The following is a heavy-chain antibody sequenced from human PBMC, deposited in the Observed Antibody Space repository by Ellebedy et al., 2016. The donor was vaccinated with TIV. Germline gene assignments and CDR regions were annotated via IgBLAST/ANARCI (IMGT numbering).Heavy chain of an antibody. J-gene: IGHJ5*02. CDR2: ISSSSSYI. CDR3: ARDRPTYYYDSSGFDP. CDR1: GFTFSSYS. D-gene: IGHD3-22*01. Sequence: GESLKISXAASGFTFSSYSMNWVRQAPGKGLEWVSSISSSSSYIYYADSVKGRFTISRDNAKNSLYLQMNSLRAEDTAVYYCARDRPTYYYDSSGFDPWGQGTLVTVSS. V-gene: IGHV3-21*01.